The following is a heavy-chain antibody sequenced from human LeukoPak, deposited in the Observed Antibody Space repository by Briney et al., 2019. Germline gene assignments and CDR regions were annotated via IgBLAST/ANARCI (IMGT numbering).Heavy chain of an antibody. V-gene: IGHV1-2*02. J-gene: IGHJ6*02. CDR1: GYTFTGYY. Sequence: ASVKVSCKASGYTFTGYYMHWVRPAPGQGLAWMGWINPNSGGTNYAQKFQGRVTMTRDTSISTAYMELSRLRSDDTAVYYCARDYAGYYYYGMDVWGQGTTVTVSS. CDR3: ARDYAGYYYYGMDV. CDR2: INPNSGGT. D-gene: IGHD3-16*01.